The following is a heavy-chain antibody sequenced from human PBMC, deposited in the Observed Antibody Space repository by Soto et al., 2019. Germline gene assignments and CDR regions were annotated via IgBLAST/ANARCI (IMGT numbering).Heavy chain of an antibody. CDR1: GFTFSSYG. Sequence: QVQLVESGGGVVQPGRSLRLSCAASGFTFSSYGMHWVRQAPGKGLEWVAVIWYDGSNKYYADSVKGRFTISRDNSKNTLYLQMNSLRAEDTAVYYCARERIWFGEFPNCFDHWGQGTLVTVAS. CDR3: ARERIWFGEFPNCFDH. D-gene: IGHD3-10*01. J-gene: IGHJ5*02. CDR2: IWYDGSNK. V-gene: IGHV3-33*01.